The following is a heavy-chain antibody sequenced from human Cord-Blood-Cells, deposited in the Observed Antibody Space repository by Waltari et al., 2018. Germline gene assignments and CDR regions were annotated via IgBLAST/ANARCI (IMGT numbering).Heavy chain of an antibody. CDR1: GGPFSSSA. J-gene: IGHJ6*03. CDR3: ARVPVLDYYYYYMDV. Sequence: QVQLVQSGAVVKKPGSSVMVSCKASGGPFSSSAISWVREARGQGIEWLGGIVPILGTANYAQKFQGRVTIPADESTSTAYMELSSLRSEDTAVYYCARVPVLDYYYYYMDVWGKGTTVTVSS. D-gene: IGHD3-3*01. V-gene: IGHV1-69*01. CDR2: IVPILGTA.